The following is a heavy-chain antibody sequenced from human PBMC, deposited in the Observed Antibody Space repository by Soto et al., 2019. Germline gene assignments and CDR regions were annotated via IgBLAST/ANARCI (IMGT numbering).Heavy chain of an antibody. CDR3: ARVPDYGGYAY. D-gene: IGHD4-17*01. J-gene: IGHJ4*02. V-gene: IGHV3-48*03. Sequence: EVQLVESGGGLVQPGGSLRLSCAASGFTFSNYEMNWVRQAPGKGLEWVSYISSSGSTIYYADSVKGRFTLSRDSAKNSLYLQMNSLRAEDTAVYYCARVPDYGGYAYWGQGTLVTVSS. CDR1: GFTFSNYE. CDR2: ISSSGSTI.